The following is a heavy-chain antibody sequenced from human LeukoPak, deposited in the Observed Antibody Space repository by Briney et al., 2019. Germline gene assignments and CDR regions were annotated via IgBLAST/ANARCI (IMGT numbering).Heavy chain of an antibody. CDR1: GYTFTSYG. Sequence: ASVKVSCKASGYTFTSYGISWVRQAPGQGLEWMGWIRGDNGNTNYAQNFQGRVTMTADTPSSTAYMEVRSLRSDDTAVYYCARVDMLTGYYFFDYWGQGTLVTVSS. J-gene: IGHJ4*02. CDR3: ARVDMLTGYYFFDY. V-gene: IGHV1-18*01. CDR2: IRGDNGNT. D-gene: IGHD3-9*01.